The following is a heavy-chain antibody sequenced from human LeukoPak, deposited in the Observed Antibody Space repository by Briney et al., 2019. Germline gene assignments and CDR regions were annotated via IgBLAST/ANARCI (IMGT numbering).Heavy chain of an antibody. CDR2: IIPIFGTA. Sequence: SVKVSCKASGGTFSSYAISWVRLAPGQGLEWMGGIIPIFGTANYAQKFQGRVTITTDESTSTAYMELSSLRSEDTAVYYCARGGVDDCSSTSCYVPFDYWGQGTLVTVSS. CDR3: ARGGVDDCSSTSCYVPFDY. J-gene: IGHJ4*02. CDR1: GGTFSSYA. D-gene: IGHD2-2*01. V-gene: IGHV1-69*05.